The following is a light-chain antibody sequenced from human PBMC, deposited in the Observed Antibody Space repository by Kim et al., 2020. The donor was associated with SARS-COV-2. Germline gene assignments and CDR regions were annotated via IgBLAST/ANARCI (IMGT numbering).Light chain of an antibody. CDR3: SSYTSSSTFV. V-gene: IGLV2-18*02. CDR2: EVS. Sequence: QSALTQPPSVSGSPGQSVTISCTGTSSDVGTYNRVSWYQQPPGTAPKLIIFEVSHRPSSVPNRFSGSKSGNTASLTISGLQAEDEADYYCSSYTSSSTFVFGGGTQLTV. J-gene: IGLJ3*02. CDR1: SSDVGTYNR.